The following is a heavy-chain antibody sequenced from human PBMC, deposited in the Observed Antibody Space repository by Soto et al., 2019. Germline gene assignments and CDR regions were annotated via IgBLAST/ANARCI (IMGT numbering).Heavy chain of an antibody. CDR2: IGTAGDT. V-gene: IGHV3-13*01. D-gene: IGHD3-10*01. CDR1: GFTFSSYD. J-gene: IGHJ1*01. CDR3: ARGSSEMYYYGSGSAEYFQH. Sequence: GGSQRLSCAASGFTFSSYDMHWVRQATGKGLEWVSAIGTAGDTYYPGSVKGRFTISRENAKNSLYLQMNSLRAEDTAVYYCARGSSEMYYYGSGSAEYFQHWGQGTLVTVSS.